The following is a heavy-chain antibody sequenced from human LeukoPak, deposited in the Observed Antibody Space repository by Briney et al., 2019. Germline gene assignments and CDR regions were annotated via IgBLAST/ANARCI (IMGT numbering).Heavy chain of an antibody. CDR1: GFTFSSYG. CDR3: ARESQWPRGAFDI. Sequence: GGSLRLSCAASGFTFSSYGMHWVRQAPGKGLEWVAFIRYDGSNKYYADSVKGRFTISRDNAKNSLYLQMNSLRAEDTAVYYCARESQWPRGAFDIWGQGTMVTVSS. D-gene: IGHD6-19*01. CDR2: IRYDGSNK. J-gene: IGHJ3*02. V-gene: IGHV3-30*02.